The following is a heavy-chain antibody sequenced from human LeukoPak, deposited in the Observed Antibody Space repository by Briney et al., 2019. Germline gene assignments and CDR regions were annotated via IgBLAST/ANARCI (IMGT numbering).Heavy chain of an antibody. Sequence: SVKVSCKASGGTLRRHTITWVRQAPGQGLEWMGRIIPMMGIANYAQKFQGRVTITADTSTDTAYMVLISLRSEDTAVYYCASRSHKTIVGADTREVGDYWGQGTLVTVSS. CDR2: IIPMMGIA. CDR3: ASRSHKTIVGADTREVGDY. D-gene: IGHD6-19*01. J-gene: IGHJ4*02. V-gene: IGHV1-69*02. CDR1: GGTLRRHT.